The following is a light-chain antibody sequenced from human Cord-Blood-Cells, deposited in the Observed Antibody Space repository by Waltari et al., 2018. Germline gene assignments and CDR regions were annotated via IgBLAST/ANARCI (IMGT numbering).Light chain of an antibody. V-gene: IGKV1-39*01. CDR1: QSISSY. J-gene: IGKJ3*01. CDR2: AAS. CDR3: QQRYSTPFT. Sequence: DIQMTQSPSSLSASVGDRVTITCRASQSISSYLNWYQQKPGKAPKLLIYAASSLQSGVPSRFSGSGSATDFTLPISSLQPEDFATYYCQQRYSTPFTFGPGTKVDIK.